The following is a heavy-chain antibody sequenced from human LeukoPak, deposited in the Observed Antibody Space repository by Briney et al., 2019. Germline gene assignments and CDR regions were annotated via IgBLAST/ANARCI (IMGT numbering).Heavy chain of an antibody. D-gene: IGHD3-10*01. Sequence: PSETLSLTCTVSGDSISSSNYFWSWIRQPPGQELEWIASINYGGTTYYNPSLKSRVTISVDTSKNQFSLRLTSVTAADTAVYLCARYVVYGSGKYYFDYWGEGSLVSVSS. CDR1: GDSISSSNYF. CDR2: INYGGTT. CDR3: ARYVVYGSGKYYFDY. V-gene: IGHV4-39*01. J-gene: IGHJ4*02.